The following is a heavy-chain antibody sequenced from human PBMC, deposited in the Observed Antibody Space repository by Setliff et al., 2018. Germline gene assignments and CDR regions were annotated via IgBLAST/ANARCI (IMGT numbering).Heavy chain of an antibody. V-gene: IGHV4-30-4*08. CDR1: GGSISSGDYY. D-gene: IGHD3-22*01. J-gene: IGHJ4*02. Sequence: TLSLTCTVSGGSISSGDYYWSRIRQPPGKGLEWIGYIYSSGSTYYNPSLKSRVSISVDTSKNQFSLKLSSVTAADTAVYYCARESRYYYDNLGTLDYWGQGTRVTVS. CDR2: IYSSGST. CDR3: ARESRYYYDNLGTLDY.